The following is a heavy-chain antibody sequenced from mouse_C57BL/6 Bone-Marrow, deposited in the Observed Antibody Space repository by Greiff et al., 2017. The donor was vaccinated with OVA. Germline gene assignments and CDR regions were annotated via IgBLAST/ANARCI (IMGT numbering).Heavy chain of an antibody. D-gene: IGHD5-1*01. Sequence: EVHLVESGGGLVKPGGSLKLSCAASGFTFSSYAMSWVRQTPEKRLEWVATISDGGSYTYYPDNVKGRFTISRDNAKNNLYLQMSHLKSEDTAMYYCARDLVPYFDYWGQGTTLTVSS. CDR1: GFTFSSYA. CDR3: ARDLVPYFDY. J-gene: IGHJ2*01. V-gene: IGHV5-4*01. CDR2: ISDGGSYT.